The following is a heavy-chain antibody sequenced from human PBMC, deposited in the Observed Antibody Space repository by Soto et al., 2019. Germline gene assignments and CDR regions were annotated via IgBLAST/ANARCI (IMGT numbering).Heavy chain of an antibody. CDR3: ARHYAVVLYYFDY. Sequence: GASVKVSCKASGYSFSTHAMHWVRRAPGQGLEWVGWINSVNDHTIYSEKFQGRVTITSDTSATTAYMELSSLTSEDTAVYYCARHYAVVLYYFDYWGQGTLVTVSS. J-gene: IGHJ4*02. V-gene: IGHV1-3*01. CDR1: GYSFSTHA. D-gene: IGHD2-15*01. CDR2: INSVNDHT.